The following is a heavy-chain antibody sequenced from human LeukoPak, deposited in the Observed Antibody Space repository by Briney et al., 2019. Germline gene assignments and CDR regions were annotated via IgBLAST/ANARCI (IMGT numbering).Heavy chain of an antibody. CDR3: ARDYGSGIDC. D-gene: IGHD3-10*01. V-gene: IGHV3-64D*09. CDR1: GFSFSTYA. J-gene: IGHJ4*02. Sequence: GGSLRLSCSASGFSFSTYALHWVRHAPGKGLEYVSSISSNGDTTDYADSVKGRFTISRDNSQNTLFLQMSSLRAEDTAVYYCARDYGSGIDCWGQGTLVTVSS. CDR2: ISSNGDTT.